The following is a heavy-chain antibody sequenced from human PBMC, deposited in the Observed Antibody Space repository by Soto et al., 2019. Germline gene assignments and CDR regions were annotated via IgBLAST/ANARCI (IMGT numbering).Heavy chain of an antibody. J-gene: IGHJ6*02. CDR1: GFPFSSYG. CDR3: AKDQLRGVRGVITYYYGMDV. V-gene: IGHV3-30*18. D-gene: IGHD3-10*01. CDR2: ISYDGSNK. Sequence: GGSRRPSCAASGFPFSSYGMHWFRQPPGKGLEWVAVISYDGSNKYYADSVKGRFTISIDNSKNTLYLQMNSLRAEDTAVYYCAKDQLRGVRGVITYYYGMDVWGQGTTVTVSS.